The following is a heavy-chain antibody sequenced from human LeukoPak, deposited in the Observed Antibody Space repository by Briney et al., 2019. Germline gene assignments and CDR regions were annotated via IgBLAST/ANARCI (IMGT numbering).Heavy chain of an antibody. V-gene: IGHV1-2*02. CDR1: GYTFTGYY. Sequence: EASVKVSCKASGYTFTGYYMHWVRQAPGQGLEWMGWINPNSGGTNYAQKFQGRVTMTRDTSINTAYMELSRLRSDDTAVYYCAIVDLGYCSGGSCYWVGFDPWGQGTLVTVSS. D-gene: IGHD2-15*01. CDR3: AIVDLGYCSGGSCYWVGFDP. CDR2: INPNSGGT. J-gene: IGHJ5*02.